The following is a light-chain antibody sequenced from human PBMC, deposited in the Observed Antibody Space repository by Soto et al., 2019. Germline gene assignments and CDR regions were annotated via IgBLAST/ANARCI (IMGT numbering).Light chain of an antibody. CDR2: GVS. J-gene: IGLJ3*02. CDR3: NPTTSSYTLM. CDR1: KNDIGSSDY. V-gene: IGLV2-14*01. Sequence: QSVLTQPASVCASPGQSITISCTGGKNDIGSSDYVSWYQQHPGKAPKLIIYGVSNRPSGTSDLCSISNSGHTASLTLSGPQAHDHADYYANPTTSSYTLMFGGGTKVTVL.